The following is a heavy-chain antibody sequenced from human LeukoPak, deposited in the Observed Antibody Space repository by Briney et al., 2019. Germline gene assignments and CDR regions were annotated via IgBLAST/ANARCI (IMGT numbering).Heavy chain of an antibody. CDR2: INHSGST. Sequence: SETLSLTCTVSGGSISSSDYYWSWIRQPPGKGLEWIGEINHSGSTNYNPSLKSRVTTSVDTSKNQFSLKLSSVTAADTAVYYCARGKWAFDYWGQGTLVTVSS. D-gene: IGHD1-26*01. J-gene: IGHJ4*02. V-gene: IGHV4-39*07. CDR3: ARGKWAFDY. CDR1: GGSISSSDYY.